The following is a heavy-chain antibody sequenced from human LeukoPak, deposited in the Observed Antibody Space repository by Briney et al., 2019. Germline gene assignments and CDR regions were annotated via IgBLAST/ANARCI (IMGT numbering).Heavy chain of an antibody. Sequence: SETLSLTCTVSGGSISSYYWSWIRQPPGKGLEWIGYIYYSGSTNYNPSLKSRVTMSVDTSKTQSSLKLTSVTAADTAVYYCAGSRDGYSDYWGQGTLVTVSS. CDR1: GGSISSYY. D-gene: IGHD5-24*01. J-gene: IGHJ4*02. CDR2: IYYSGST. V-gene: IGHV4-59*01. CDR3: AGSRDGYSDY.